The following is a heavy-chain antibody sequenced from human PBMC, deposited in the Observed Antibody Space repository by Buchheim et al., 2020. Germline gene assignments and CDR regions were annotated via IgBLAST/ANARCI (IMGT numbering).Heavy chain of an antibody. D-gene: IGHD3-3*01. CDR2: IYYSGST. Sequence: QVQLQESGPGLVKPSETLSLTCTVSGGSISSYYWSWIRQPPGKGLEWIGYIYYSGSTNYNPSLKSRVTISVDTSKNQFSLKLSSVTAADTAVYYCARGRRDRSTIFGVVIMTPDYYYYGMDVWGQGTT. V-gene: IGHV4-59*01. J-gene: IGHJ6*02. CDR3: ARGRRDRSTIFGVVIMTPDYYYYGMDV. CDR1: GGSISSYY.